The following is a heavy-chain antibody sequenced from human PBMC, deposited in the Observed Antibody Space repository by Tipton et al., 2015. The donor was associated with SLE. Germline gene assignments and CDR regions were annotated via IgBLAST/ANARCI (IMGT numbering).Heavy chain of an antibody. D-gene: IGHD3-16*01. Sequence: TLSLTCTVSGDSISNYYWSWIRQSPGKGLEWFGYIYHSGNSYYSPSLKSRLTISVDPSKNQFSLKLSSVTAADTAVYFCARSPRGNYYHYYMDVWGPGTTVTVSS. V-gene: IGHV4-59*06. CDR1: GDSISNYY. CDR3: ARSPRGNYYHYYMDV. CDR2: IYHSGNS. J-gene: IGHJ6*03.